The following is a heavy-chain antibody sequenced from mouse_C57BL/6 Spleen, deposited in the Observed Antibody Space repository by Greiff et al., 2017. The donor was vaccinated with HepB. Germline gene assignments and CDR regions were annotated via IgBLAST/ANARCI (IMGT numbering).Heavy chain of an antibody. CDR2: INPSNGGT. J-gene: IGHJ3*01. V-gene: IGHV1-53*01. CDR1: GYTFTSYW. Sequence: QVQLQQPGPELVKPGASVKLSCKASGYTFTSYWMHWVKQRPGQGLEWIGNINPSNGGTNYNEKFKSKATLTVDKSSSTAYMQLSSLTSEDSAVYYCARVVTTSEAWFAYWGQGTLVTVSA. D-gene: IGHD2-2*01. CDR3: ARVVTTSEAWFAY.